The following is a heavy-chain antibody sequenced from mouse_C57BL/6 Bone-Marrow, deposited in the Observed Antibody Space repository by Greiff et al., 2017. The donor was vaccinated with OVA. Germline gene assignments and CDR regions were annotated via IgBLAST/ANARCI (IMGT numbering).Heavy chain of an antibody. CDR2: IDPENGDT. J-gene: IGHJ2*01. CDR3: TTLNLFYYYGSSYFDY. D-gene: IGHD1-1*01. Sequence: VQLQQSGAELVRPGASVKLSCTASGFNIKDDYMHWVKQRPEQGLEWIGWIDPENGDTEYASKFQGKATITADTSSNPAYLQLSRLTSEDTAVYYCTTLNLFYYYGSSYFDYWGQGTTLTVSS. CDR1: GFNIKDDY. V-gene: IGHV14-4*01.